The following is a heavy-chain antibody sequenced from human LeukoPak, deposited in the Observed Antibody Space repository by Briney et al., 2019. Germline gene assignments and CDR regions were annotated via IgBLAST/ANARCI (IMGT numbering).Heavy chain of an antibody. Sequence: ASVKVSCKASGYTFTSYDINWVRQATGQGLEWMGWMNPNNGNTGYAQKFQGRVTMTRNTSISTAYMELSSLRSEDTAVYYCARGSSGTATFDYWGQGTLVTVSS. CDR2: MNPNNGNT. CDR3: ARGSSGTATFDY. V-gene: IGHV1-8*01. D-gene: IGHD2-15*01. CDR1: GYTFTSYD. J-gene: IGHJ4*02.